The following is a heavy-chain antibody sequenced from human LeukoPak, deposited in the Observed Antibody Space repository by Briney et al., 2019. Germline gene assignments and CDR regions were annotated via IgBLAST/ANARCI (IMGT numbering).Heavy chain of an antibody. J-gene: IGHJ4*02. D-gene: IGHD6-19*01. Sequence: SETLSLTCTVSGGSVSSGSYYWTWLRQPPGKGLEWIGYIYYSGSTNYNPSLKSRVTISVDTFKNQFSLKLSSVTAADTAAYYCARDDYSSGRSDYWGQGTLVTVSS. V-gene: IGHV4-61*01. CDR2: IYYSGST. CDR3: ARDDYSSGRSDY. CDR1: GGSVSSGSYY.